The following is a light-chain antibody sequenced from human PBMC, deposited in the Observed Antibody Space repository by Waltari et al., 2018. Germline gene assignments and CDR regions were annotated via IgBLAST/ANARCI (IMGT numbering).Light chain of an antibody. CDR2: DVT. CDR3: SSFTTSTTGI. CDR1: SSDSGAYDC. V-gene: IGLV2-14*01. Sequence: SALTQPDPVSGSPGQSITISCSGSSSDSGAYDCVSWYQQNPGKAPKVIIYDVTSRPSGVSNRFSGSKSGSSASLTISGLQPEDEADYYCSSFTTSTTGIFGGGTRLTVL. J-gene: IGLJ2*01.